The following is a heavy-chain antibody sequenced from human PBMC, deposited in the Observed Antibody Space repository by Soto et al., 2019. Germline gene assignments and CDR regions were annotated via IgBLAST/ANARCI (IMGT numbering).Heavy chain of an antibody. V-gene: IGHV3-7*01. Sequence: GGSLRLSCAASGFTFSSYWMSWVRQAPGKGLEWVANIKQDGSEKYYVDSVKGRFTISRDNAKNALYLQMNSLRAEDTAVYYCAGDSVSGIVGASPWFDPWGQGTLVTVSS. D-gene: IGHD1-26*01. CDR3: AGDSVSGIVGASPWFDP. CDR2: IKQDGSEK. CDR1: GFTFSSYW. J-gene: IGHJ5*02.